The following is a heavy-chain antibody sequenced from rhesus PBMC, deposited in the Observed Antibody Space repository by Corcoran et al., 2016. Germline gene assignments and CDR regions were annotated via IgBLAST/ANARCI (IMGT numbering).Heavy chain of an antibody. CDR2: IYGVSGYT. CDR3: ATAYEYNNYVPLDY. Sequence: QVQLQESGPGLVKPSETLSLTCAVSGGSISRNYWSWIRQSPGKGLEWIGYIYGVSGYTIYNPSLKSRVTISRDTSKNQFSLKLSSMTAADTAVYYCATAYEYNNYVPLDYWGQGVLVTVSS. V-gene: IGHV4-147*01. CDR1: GGSISRNY. D-gene: IGHD4-23*01. J-gene: IGHJ4*01.